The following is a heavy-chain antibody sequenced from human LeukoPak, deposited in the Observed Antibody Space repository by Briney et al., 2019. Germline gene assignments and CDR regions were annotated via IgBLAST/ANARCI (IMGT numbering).Heavy chain of an antibody. V-gene: IGHV4-59*05. Sequence: SETLSLTCTVSGSSISSYYWSWIRQPPGKGLEWIGSIYYSGSTYYNPSLKSRVTISVDTSKNQFSLKLSSVTAADTAVHYCARPNYYGSGSYYPHYYMDVWGKGTTVTISS. CDR3: ARPNYYGSGSYYPHYYMDV. CDR1: GSSISSYY. J-gene: IGHJ6*03. D-gene: IGHD3-10*01. CDR2: IYYSGST.